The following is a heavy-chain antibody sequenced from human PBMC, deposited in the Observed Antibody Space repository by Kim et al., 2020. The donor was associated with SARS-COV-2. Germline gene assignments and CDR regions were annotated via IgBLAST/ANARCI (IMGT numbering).Heavy chain of an antibody. CDR2: IIPILGVA. Sequence: SVKVSCKASGGTFSSYAINWVRQAPGQGLEWMGRIIPILGVATYAQMFQGRVTITADKSTSTAYMALSSLRSEDTAVHYCARGIVGATPGAFDIWGQG. D-gene: IGHD1-26*01. J-gene: IGHJ3*02. V-gene: IGHV1-69*04. CDR1: GGTFSSYA. CDR3: ARGIVGATPGAFDI.